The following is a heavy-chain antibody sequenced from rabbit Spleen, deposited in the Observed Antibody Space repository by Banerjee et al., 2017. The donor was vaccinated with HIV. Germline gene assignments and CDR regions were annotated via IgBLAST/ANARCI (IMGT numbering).Heavy chain of an antibody. CDR1: GVSFSSSSY. J-gene: IGHJ4*01. V-gene: IGHV1S40*01. CDR2: IRGGRVGDT. D-gene: IGHD4-1*01. CDR3: ARDLAGVIGWNFSL. Sequence: QSLEESGGDLVKPGASLTLTCTASGVSFSSSSYMCWVRQAPGKGLEWVACIRGGRVGDTYYADWAKGRFTMSKASSTTVTLQMTSLTAADTATYFCARDLAGVIGWNFSLWGPGTLVTVS.